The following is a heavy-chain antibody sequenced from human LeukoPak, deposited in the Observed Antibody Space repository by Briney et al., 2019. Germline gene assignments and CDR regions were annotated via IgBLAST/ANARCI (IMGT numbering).Heavy chain of an antibody. Sequence: ASVKVSCKASGYTFTSYDINWVRQATGQGLEWMGWINPNSGNTGYAQKFQGRVTTTRNTSISTAYMELSSLRPEDTAVYYCARGQQRTIFWSGEDAFDIWGQGTIVTVSS. J-gene: IGHJ3*02. CDR2: INPNSGNT. V-gene: IGHV1-8*01. CDR3: ARGQQRTIFWSGEDAFDI. D-gene: IGHD3-3*01. CDR1: GYTFTSYD.